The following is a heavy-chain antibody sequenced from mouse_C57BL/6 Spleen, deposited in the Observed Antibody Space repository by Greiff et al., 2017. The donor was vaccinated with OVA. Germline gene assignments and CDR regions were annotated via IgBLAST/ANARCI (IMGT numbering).Heavy chain of an antibody. V-gene: IGHV5-17*01. D-gene: IGHD4-1*01. CDR2: ISSGSSTI. J-gene: IGHJ1*03. CDR3: ARDGHNWDGYFDV. CDR1: GFTFSDYG. Sequence: EVQRVESGGGLVKPGGSLKLSCAASGFTFSDYGMHWVRQAPEKGLEWVAYISSGSSTIYYADTVKGRFTISRDNAKNTLFLQMTSLRSEDTAMYYCARDGHNWDGYFDVWGTGTTVTVSS.